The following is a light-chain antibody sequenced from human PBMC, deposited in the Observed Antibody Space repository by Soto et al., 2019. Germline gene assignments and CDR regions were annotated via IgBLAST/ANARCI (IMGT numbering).Light chain of an antibody. CDR2: DAT. Sequence: DIVMTQSPATLSVAPGERVTFSFSASQGVSRKLAWYQHKPGQAPRLLIYDATKRASGIPVRFTGSGSGTDFILTISNIEAEDVAIYYCQQRKKWPPITFGQGTRLEIK. V-gene: IGKV3-11*01. CDR3: QQRKKWPPIT. J-gene: IGKJ5*01. CDR1: QGVSRK.